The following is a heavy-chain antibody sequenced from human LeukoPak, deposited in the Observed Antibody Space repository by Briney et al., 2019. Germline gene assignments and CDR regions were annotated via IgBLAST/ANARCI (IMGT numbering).Heavy chain of an antibody. Sequence: SETLSLTCTVSGGSISTYYWSWIRQPPGKGLEWIGYMSYSGSSSYNPSLRSRVTISVDASKKQFSLKLSSVTAVDTAVYYCARDGYSDSSGYDYPPSVWGQGTLVTVSS. J-gene: IGHJ4*02. V-gene: IGHV4-59*01. CDR1: GGSISTYY. CDR3: ARDGYSDSSGYDYPPSV. D-gene: IGHD3-22*01. CDR2: MSYSGSS.